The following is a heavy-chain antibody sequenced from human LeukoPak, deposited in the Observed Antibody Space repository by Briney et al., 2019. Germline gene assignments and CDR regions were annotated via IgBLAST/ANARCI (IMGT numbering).Heavy chain of an antibody. CDR3: AKDFEGFCGGDCYSMDF. D-gene: IGHD2-21*02. Sequence: GGSLRLSCAASGFXFNNYVIHWVRQAPGKGLEWVALISYDGSNKYYADSVRGRFTISRDNSKNTLYLQMNSLRPEDTAVYYCAKDFEGFCGGDCYSMDFWGQGTLATVSS. CDR1: GFXFNNYV. CDR2: ISYDGSNK. J-gene: IGHJ4*02. V-gene: IGHV3-30*18.